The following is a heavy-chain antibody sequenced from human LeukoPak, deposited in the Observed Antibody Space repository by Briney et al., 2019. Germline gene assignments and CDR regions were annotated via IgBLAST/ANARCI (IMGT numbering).Heavy chain of an antibody. J-gene: IGHJ4*02. D-gene: IGHD2-2*01. CDR3: ARGGTVVPAATADY. V-gene: IGHV1-2*02. CDR1: GYTFSASL. CDR2: INPNSGGT. Sequence: ASVKVSCKASGYTFSASLLHWARQAPGQPLEWMGWINPNSGGTKYAQKLQGRVTMTTDTSTSTAYMELRSLRSDDTAVYYCARGGTVVPAATADYWGQGTLVTVSS.